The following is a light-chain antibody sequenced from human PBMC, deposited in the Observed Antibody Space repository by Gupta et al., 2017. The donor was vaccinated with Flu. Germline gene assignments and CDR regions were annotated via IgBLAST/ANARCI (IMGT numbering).Light chain of an antibody. J-gene: IGLJ3*02. CDR1: SSDVGGYDY. Sequence: QPALTQPPSASGSPGQSVTISCTGTSSDVGGYDYVSWYQHHPGKAPKLMIYEVTKRPSGVPNRFSGSKSGNTASLTVSGLQGEDEANYYCTSSAGSNKVVFGGGTKLTVL. CDR2: EVT. V-gene: IGLV2-8*01. CDR3: TSSAGSNKVV.